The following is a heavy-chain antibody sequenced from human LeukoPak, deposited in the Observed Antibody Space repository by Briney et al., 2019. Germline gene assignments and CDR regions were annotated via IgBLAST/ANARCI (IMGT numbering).Heavy chain of an antibody. Sequence: GGSLRLSCVASGFTFSSYSMKWVRQAPGKGLEWVSAVSGSGGSTYYADSVKGRFTISRDNSKNTLYLQMNSLRAEDTAVYYCAKEGIIAARPFDYWGQGTLVTVSS. D-gene: IGHD6-6*01. CDR2: VSGSGGST. V-gene: IGHV3-23*01. CDR3: AKEGIIAARPFDY. J-gene: IGHJ4*02. CDR1: GFTFSSYS.